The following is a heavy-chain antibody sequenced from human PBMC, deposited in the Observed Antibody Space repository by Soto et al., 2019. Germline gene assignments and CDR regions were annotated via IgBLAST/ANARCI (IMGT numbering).Heavy chain of an antibody. CDR1: GFTFDDYA. D-gene: IGHD3-3*01. CDR2: LRWDSGGI. V-gene: IGHV3-9*03. Sequence: GGSLRLSCAASGFTFDDYAMHWVLQAPGKGLEWVSGLRWDSGGIGYADSVKGRFTISRDNAKNSLYLQMSSLRPEDMAVYYCAKDKDSAFWSANDGFLDYWGQGTPVTVSS. CDR3: AKDKDSAFWSANDGFLDY. J-gene: IGHJ4*02.